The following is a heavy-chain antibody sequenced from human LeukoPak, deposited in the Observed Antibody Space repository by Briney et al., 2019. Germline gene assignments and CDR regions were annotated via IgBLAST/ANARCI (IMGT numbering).Heavy chain of an antibody. CDR3: ARDPYRDNWFDP. D-gene: IGHD2-2*01. Sequence: SETLSLTCTVSGGSISSYGWSWIRQPAGKGLEWIGRISASGTTRYNLSLKSRVTVSIDTSKNQFSLKLTSVTAADTAVYFCARDPYRDNWFDPWGQGTLVTVSS. J-gene: IGHJ5*02. CDR1: GGSISSYG. CDR2: ISASGTT. V-gene: IGHV4-4*07.